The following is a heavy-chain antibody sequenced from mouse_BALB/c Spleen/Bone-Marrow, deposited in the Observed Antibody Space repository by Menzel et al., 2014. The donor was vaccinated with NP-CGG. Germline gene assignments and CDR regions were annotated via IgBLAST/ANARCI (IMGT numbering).Heavy chain of an antibody. CDR3: ARGNYGNYVDYFDY. CDR2: INSNGGST. V-gene: IGHV5-6-3*01. J-gene: IGHJ2*01. CDR1: GFTFSSYG. Sequence: EVKLVDSGGGLVQPGGSLKLSCAASGFTFSSYGMSWVRQTPDKRLELVASINSNGGSTYYPDSVKGRFTIPRDNAKNTLSLQMSSLKSEDTAMYYCARGNYGNYVDYFDYWGQGTTLTVSS. D-gene: IGHD2-1*01.